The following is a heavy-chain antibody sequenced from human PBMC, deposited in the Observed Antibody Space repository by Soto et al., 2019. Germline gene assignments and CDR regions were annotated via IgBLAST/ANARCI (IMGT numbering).Heavy chain of an antibody. CDR1: GFTFSSYS. Sequence: PVGSLRLSCAASGFTFSSYSMNWVRQAPGKGLEWVSSISSSSSYIYYADSVKGRFTISRDNAKNSLYLQMNSLRAEDTAVYYCARSPGWELLIAVDAFDIWGQGTMVTVSS. V-gene: IGHV3-21*01. J-gene: IGHJ3*02. CDR3: ARSPGWELLIAVDAFDI. CDR2: ISSSSSYI. D-gene: IGHD1-26*01.